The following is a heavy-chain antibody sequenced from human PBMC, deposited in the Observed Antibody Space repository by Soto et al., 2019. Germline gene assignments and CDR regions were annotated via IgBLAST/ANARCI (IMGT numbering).Heavy chain of an antibody. J-gene: IGHJ6*02. CDR1: GGSISSSSYY. D-gene: IGHD6-19*01. CDR3: ARRLEDYYYYGMDV. V-gene: IGHV4-39*01. Sequence: SETLSLTCTVSGGSISSSSYYWGWIRQPPGKGLEWIGSIYYSGSTYYNTSLKSRVTISVDTSKNQFSLKLSPVTAAKKAMYYCARRLEDYYYYGMDVWGQGTTVTVS. CDR2: IYYSGST.